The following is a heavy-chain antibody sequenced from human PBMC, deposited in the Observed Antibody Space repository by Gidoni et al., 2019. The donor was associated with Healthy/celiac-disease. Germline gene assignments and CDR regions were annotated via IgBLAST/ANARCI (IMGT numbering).Heavy chain of an antibody. CDR3: ARRPGPSTPYCSSTSCYYYYGMDV. D-gene: IGHD2-2*01. J-gene: IGHJ6*02. V-gene: IGHV4-39*01. CDR1: GGSISSSSYY. Sequence: QLQLQESGPGLVKPSETLYLTCTVSGGSISSSSYYWGWIRQPPGKGLEWIGSIYYSGSTYYNPSLKSRVTISVDTSKNQFSLKLSSVTAADTAVYYCARRPGPSTPYCSSTSCYYYYGMDVWGQGTTVTVSS. CDR2: IYYSGST.